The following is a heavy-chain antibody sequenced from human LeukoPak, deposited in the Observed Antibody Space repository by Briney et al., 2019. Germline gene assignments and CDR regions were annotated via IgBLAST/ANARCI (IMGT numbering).Heavy chain of an antibody. CDR2: IFYIGRA. Sequence: SETLSLTCTVSGGSISSSSFYWGWIRQSPGEGLEWIGNIFYIGRAHYNPSLKRRVSISVDTSKNQFSLKLSSVTAADTAVYYCVRDLDDFWSGYSNRFDNWGQGTLVTVSS. V-gene: IGHV4-39*07. J-gene: IGHJ4*02. CDR3: VRDLDDFWSGYSNRFDN. D-gene: IGHD3-3*01. CDR1: GGSISSSSFY.